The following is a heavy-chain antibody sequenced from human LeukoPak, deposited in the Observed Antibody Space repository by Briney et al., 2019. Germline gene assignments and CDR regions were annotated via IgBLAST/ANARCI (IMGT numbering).Heavy chain of an antibody. CDR1: GFTFSSYA. CDR2: IGGSGGST. V-gene: IGHV3-23*01. CDR3: SKDLDWLLILCAFDI. J-gene: IGHJ3*02. D-gene: IGHD3/OR15-3a*01. Sequence: PGGSLRLSCAASGFTFSSYAMSWVRQAPGKGLEWVSAIGGSGGSTYYADSVKGRFTISRDNSKNTLYLQMNSLRAEDTAVYYCSKDLDWLLILCAFDIWGQGTMVTVSS.